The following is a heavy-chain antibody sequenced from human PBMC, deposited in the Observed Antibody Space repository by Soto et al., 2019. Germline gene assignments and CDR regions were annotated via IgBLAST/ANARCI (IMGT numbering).Heavy chain of an antibody. V-gene: IGHV1-69*13. CDR2: IIPIFGTA. Sequence: AASVKVSCKASGGTFSSYAISWVRQAPGQGLEWMGGIIPIFGTANYAQKFQGRVTITADESTSTAYMELSSLRSEDTAVYYCARRRTYYYDSSGYYSFDYWGQGTLVTVSS. D-gene: IGHD3-22*01. J-gene: IGHJ4*02. CDR3: ARRRTYYYDSSGYYSFDY. CDR1: GGTFSSYA.